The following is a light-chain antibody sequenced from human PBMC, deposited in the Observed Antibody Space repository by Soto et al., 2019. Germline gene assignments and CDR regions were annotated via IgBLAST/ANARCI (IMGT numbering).Light chain of an antibody. J-gene: IGLJ2*01. CDR1: SGHSSYA. CDR2: LNSDGSH. CDR3: QTWGTGIRI. V-gene: IGLV4-69*01. Sequence: QSVLTQSPSASASLGASVKLTCTLSSGHSSYAIAWHQQQQEKGPRYMMKLNSDGSHSKGDGIPDRFSGSSSGAERYLTISSLQSEDEADYYCQTWGTGIRIFGGGTKLTVL.